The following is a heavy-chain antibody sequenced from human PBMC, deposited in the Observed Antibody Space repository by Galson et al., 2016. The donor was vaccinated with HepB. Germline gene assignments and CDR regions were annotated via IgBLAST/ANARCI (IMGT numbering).Heavy chain of an antibody. Sequence: SLRLSCAASGFTFSNFAMHWVRQAPGKGLEWVAVISYDESNKNYGDSVKGRFTTSRDNFNNTLYLQMNSLNSEDTAVYCARDRYFRGSGSSPSAFDLWGQGTLVTVSS. J-gene: IGHJ3*01. CDR3: RDRYFRGSGSSPSAFDL. V-gene: IGHV3-30-3*01. CDR2: ISYDESNK. D-gene: IGHD3-10*01. CDR1: GFTFSNFA.